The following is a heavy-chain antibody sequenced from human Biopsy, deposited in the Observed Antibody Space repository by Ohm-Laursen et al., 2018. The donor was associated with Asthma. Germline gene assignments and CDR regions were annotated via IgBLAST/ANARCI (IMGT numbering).Heavy chain of an antibody. CDR1: GFTFSSYW. CDR2: IKQDGSEE. CDR3: ARDTRPNWFDP. J-gene: IGHJ5*02. V-gene: IGHV3-7*05. D-gene: IGHD3-3*01. Sequence: SLRLSCAASGFTFSSYWMSWVRQAPGKGLEWVANIKQDGSEEYYVDSVKGRFTISRDNAKNSLYLQMNSLRAEDTAVYYCARDTRPNWFDPWGQETLVTVSS.